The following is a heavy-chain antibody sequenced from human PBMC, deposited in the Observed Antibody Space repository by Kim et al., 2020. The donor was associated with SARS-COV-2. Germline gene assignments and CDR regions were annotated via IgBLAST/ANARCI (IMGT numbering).Heavy chain of an antibody. D-gene: IGHD3-22*01. CDR3: AREGHSSGSLGFDF. J-gene: IGHJ4*02. Sequence: SQKPQGRFTIARDASASTIYMELGSLRSEETAVYYCAREGHSSGSLGFDFWGQGTLVTVSS. V-gene: IGHV1-3*01.